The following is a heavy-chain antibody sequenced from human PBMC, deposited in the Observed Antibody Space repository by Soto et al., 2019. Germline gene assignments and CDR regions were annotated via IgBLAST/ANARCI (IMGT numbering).Heavy chain of an antibody. J-gene: IGHJ6*02. D-gene: IGHD5-12*01. CDR2: IYYSRST. V-gene: IGHV4-31*03. Sequence: SETLSLTCTVSGGSISSGGYYWSWIRQHPGKGLEWIGYIYYSRSTYYNPSLKSRVTISVDTSKNQFSLKLSSVTAADTAVYYCARVSGYSGYDRVGYYYYGMDVWGQGTTVTVYS. CDR1: GGSISSGGYY. CDR3: ARVSGYSGYDRVGYYYYGMDV.